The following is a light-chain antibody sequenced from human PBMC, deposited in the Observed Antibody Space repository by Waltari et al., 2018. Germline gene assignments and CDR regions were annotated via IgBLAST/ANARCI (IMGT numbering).Light chain of an antibody. V-gene: IGLV2-18*01. CDR2: EVS. Sequence: QSALTQPPSVSGSPGQSVTISCTGTSSDVGSYNRVSWYQQPPRTATTLMIYEVSNRPSGLPDRFSGAKSGNTASLTISGLQAEDEADYYCSLYTSSSSYVFGTGTKVTVL. J-gene: IGLJ1*01. CDR3: SLYTSSSSYV. CDR1: SSDVGSYNR.